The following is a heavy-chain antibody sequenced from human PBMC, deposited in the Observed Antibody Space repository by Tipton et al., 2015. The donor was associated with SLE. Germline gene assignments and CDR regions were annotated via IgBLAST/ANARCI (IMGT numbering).Heavy chain of an antibody. Sequence: SLRLSCAASGFTFSSYGMHWVRQAPGKGLEWVAVIWYDGSNKYYADSVKGRFTISRDNSKNTLYLQMNSLRAEDTAVYYCARDLTGTGYYGMDVWGQGTTVTVSS. CDR3: ARDLTGTGYYGMDV. CDR2: IWYDGSNK. J-gene: IGHJ6*02. CDR1: GFTFSSYG. D-gene: IGHD1-1*01. V-gene: IGHV3-33*08.